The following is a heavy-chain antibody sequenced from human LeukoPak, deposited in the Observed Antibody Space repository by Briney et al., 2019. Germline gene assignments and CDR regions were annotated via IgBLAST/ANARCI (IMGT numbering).Heavy chain of an antibody. CDR3: ARVEDCSGGSCSEPYYYYGMDV. J-gene: IGHJ6*02. CDR1: GYTFTGYY. D-gene: IGHD2-15*01. Sequence: ASVKVSCKASGYTFTGYYMHWVRQAPGQGLEWMGWINPNSGGTNYAQKFQGRVTMTRDTSISTAYMELSRLRSDDTAVYYCARVEDCSGGSCSEPYYYYGMDVWGQGTTVTVSS. CDR2: INPNSGGT. V-gene: IGHV1-2*02.